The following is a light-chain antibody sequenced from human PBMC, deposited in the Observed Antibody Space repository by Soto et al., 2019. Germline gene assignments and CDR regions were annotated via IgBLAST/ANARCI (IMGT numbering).Light chain of an antibody. CDR1: SGHSNYA. CDR2: LDSDGSH. Sequence: QLVLTQSPSASASLGASVKLTCTLSSGHSNYAIAWHQQQPEKGPRYLMRLDSDGSHTKGDGIPDRFSGSSSGAERYLTISSLHSEDEADYYCQTWGTGLNAVFGTRTKLTVL. V-gene: IGLV4-69*02. J-gene: IGLJ1*01. CDR3: QTWGTGLNAV.